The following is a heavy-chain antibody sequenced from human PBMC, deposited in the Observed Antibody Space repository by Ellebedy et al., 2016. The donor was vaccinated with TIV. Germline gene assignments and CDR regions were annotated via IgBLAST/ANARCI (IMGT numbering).Heavy chain of an antibody. J-gene: IGHJ4*02. CDR3: ARDNYDILTGPLPFDY. Sequence: AASVKVSCKASGYTFTSYGISWVRQAPGQGLEWMGWISAYNGNTNYAQKLQGRVTMTTDTSTSTAYMELRSLRSDDTAVYYCARDNYDILTGPLPFDYWGQGTLVTVSS. CDR2: ISAYNGNT. CDR1: GYTFTSYG. V-gene: IGHV1-18*01. D-gene: IGHD3-9*01.